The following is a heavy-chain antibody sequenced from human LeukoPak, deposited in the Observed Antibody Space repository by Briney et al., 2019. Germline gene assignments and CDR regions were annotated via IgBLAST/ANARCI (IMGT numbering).Heavy chain of an antibody. Sequence: SETLSLTCTVSGGSISPYYWAFIRQSPGKGLEWVAYISYSGSTNYIPSLKSRVTISLDMPKNQVSLKLTSVTAADTAVYYCARDRRGDYYAFDIWGLGSMVTVSS. J-gene: IGHJ3*02. CDR3: ARDRRGDYYAFDI. D-gene: IGHD2-21*02. V-gene: IGHV4-59*01. CDR1: GGSISPYY. CDR2: ISYSGST.